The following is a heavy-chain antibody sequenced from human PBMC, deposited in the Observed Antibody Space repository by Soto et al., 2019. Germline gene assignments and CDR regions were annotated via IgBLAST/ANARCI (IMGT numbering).Heavy chain of an antibody. D-gene: IGHD3-10*01. Sequence: QVQLVQSGAEVKKPGASVKVSCKASGYTFTSYAMHWVRQAPGQRLEWMGWINAGNGNTKYSQKFQGRVTITRDTSASTAYIELSSLRSEDTAVYYCAREASPHYYGSGSLRPPSYGMDVWGQGATVTVSS. CDR1: GYTFTSYA. CDR2: INAGNGNT. J-gene: IGHJ6*02. V-gene: IGHV1-3*01. CDR3: AREASPHYYGSGSLRPPSYGMDV.